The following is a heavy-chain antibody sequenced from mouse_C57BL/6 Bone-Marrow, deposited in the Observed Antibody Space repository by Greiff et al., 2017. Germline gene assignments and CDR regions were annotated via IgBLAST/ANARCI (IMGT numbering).Heavy chain of an antibody. D-gene: IGHD2-1*01. CDR3: APGGNYYSYYAMDY. CDR1: GYSFTDYN. CDR2: INPNYGTT. J-gene: IGHJ4*01. V-gene: IGHV1-39*01. Sequence: VQLKESGPELVKPGASVKISCKASGYSFTDYNMNWVKQSNGKSLEWIGVINPNYGTTSYNQKFKGKATLTVDQSSSTAYMQLNSLTSEDSAVYYCAPGGNYYSYYAMDYWGQGTSVTVSS.